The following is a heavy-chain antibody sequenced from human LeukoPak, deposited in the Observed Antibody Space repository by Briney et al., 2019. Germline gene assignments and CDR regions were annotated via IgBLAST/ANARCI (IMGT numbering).Heavy chain of an antibody. J-gene: IGHJ4*02. CDR2: IYHSGNT. Sequence: SETLSLTCTVSGGSISSYYWSWIRQPPGKGLEWIGYIYHSGNTNYNPSLKSRVTISVDSSKNQFSLKLSSVTAADTAVYYCARHGGFVPYFDYWGQGTLVTVSS. CDR3: ARHGGFVPYFDY. V-gene: IGHV4-59*08. CDR1: GGSISSYY. D-gene: IGHD3-16*01.